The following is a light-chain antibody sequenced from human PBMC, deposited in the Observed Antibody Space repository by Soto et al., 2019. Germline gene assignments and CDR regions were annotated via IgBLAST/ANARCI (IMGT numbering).Light chain of an antibody. CDR3: QSNYILPWT. J-gene: IGKJ1*01. CDR1: QYICNY. Sequence: DIQVTQSPPSLSASVGDRVTITCRASQYICNYLNWYQHKPGKAPQLLIYSASTLQIGVPSRFSGSVSGTDFTLTITTLQPDDFASYYCQSNYILPWTFGQGTKVDIK. CDR2: SAS. V-gene: IGKV1-39*01.